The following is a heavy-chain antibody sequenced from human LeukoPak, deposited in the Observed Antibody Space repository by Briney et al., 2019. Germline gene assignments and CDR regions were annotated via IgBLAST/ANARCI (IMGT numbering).Heavy chain of an antibody. D-gene: IGHD3-10*01. CDR1: GGTFSSYA. CDR3: ARGPLLPGVIYYYYYYGMDV. J-gene: IGHJ6*02. CDR2: IIPILGIA. Sequence: ASVKVSCKASGGTFSSYAISWVRQAPGQGREWMGRIIPILGIANYAQKFQGRVTITADKSTSTDYMELRSLRSEDTAVYYCARGPLLPGVIYYYYYYGMDVWGQGTTVTVSS. V-gene: IGHV1-69*04.